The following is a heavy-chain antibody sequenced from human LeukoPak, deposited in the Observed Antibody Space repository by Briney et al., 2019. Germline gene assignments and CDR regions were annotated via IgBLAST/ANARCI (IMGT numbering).Heavy chain of an antibody. J-gene: IGHJ4*02. CDR1: GGSFSGYY. CDR3: ARGRVVPAAGFDY. Sequence: SETLSLTCAVYGGSFSGYYWSWIRPPPGKGLEWIGEINHSGSTNYNPSLKSRGTISVDTSKNQFSLKLSSVTAADTAVYYCARGRVVPAAGFDYWGQGTLVTVSS. CDR2: INHSGST. V-gene: IGHV4-34*01. D-gene: IGHD2-2*01.